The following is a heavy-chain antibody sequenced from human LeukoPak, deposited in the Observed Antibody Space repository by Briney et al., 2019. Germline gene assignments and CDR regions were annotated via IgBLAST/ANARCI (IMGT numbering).Heavy chain of an antibody. CDR3: ARGGVYFDFWSGYYGPPRTVDAFDI. J-gene: IGHJ3*02. CDR2: INHSGST. CDR1: GGSFSGYY. D-gene: IGHD3-3*01. Sequence: SETLSLTCAVYGGSFSGYYWSWIRQPPGKGLEWIGEINHSGSTNYNPPLKRRVTISVDTSTNHFSLKLSSVTTADTAVYYCARGGVYFDFWSGYYGPPRTVDAFDIWGQGTMVTVSS. V-gene: IGHV4-34*01.